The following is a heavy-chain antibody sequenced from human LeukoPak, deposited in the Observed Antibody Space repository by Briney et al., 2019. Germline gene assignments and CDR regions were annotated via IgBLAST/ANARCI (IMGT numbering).Heavy chain of an antibody. Sequence: GGSLRLSCAASGFTFSDYYMSWFRQAPGKGLECISYISKSGDSIYYADSVKGRFTVSRDNAKDSLYVQMNSLRAEDTAVYYCVRVRGSYAFDFWGQGTPLTVSS. D-gene: IGHD1-26*01. V-gene: IGHV3-11*01. CDR1: GFTFSDYY. CDR3: VRVRGSYAFDF. CDR2: ISKSGDSI. J-gene: IGHJ4*02.